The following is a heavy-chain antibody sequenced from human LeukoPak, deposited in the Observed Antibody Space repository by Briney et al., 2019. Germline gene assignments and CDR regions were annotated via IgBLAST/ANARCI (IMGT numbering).Heavy chain of an antibody. CDR1: GFTFSSYA. CDR2: ISYDGSNK. J-gene: IGHJ6*02. CDR3: ARDRPHDYGDPAGYYGMDV. V-gene: IGHV3-30-3*01. Sequence: GRSLRLSCAASGFTFSSYAMHWVRQAPGKGLEWVAVISYDGSNKYYADSVKGRFTISRDNSKNTLYLQMNSLRAEDTAVYYCARDRPHDYGDPAGYYGMDVWGQGTTVTVSS. D-gene: IGHD4-17*01.